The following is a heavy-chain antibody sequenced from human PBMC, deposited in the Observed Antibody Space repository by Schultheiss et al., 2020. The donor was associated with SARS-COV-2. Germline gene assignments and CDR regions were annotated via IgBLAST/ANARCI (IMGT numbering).Heavy chain of an antibody. V-gene: IGHV3-15*07. Sequence: MDWVRQAPGKGLEWVGRIKSKTDGGTTDYAAPVKGRFTISRDDSKNTLYLQMNSLRAEDTAVYYCAKVPITFGGVIDHFDYWGQGTLVTVSS. D-gene: IGHD3-16*02. CDR2: IKSKTDGGTT. J-gene: IGHJ4*02. CDR3: AKVPITFGGVIDHFDY.